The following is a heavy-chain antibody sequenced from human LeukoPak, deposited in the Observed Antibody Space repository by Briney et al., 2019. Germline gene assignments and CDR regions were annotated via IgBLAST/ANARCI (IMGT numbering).Heavy chain of an antibody. CDR2: ISYDGSNK. D-gene: IGHD1-26*01. Sequence: AGGSLRLSCAASGFTFSSYGMHWVRQAPGKGLEWVAVISYDGSNKYYADSVKGRFTISRDNSKNTLYLQMNSLRAEDTALYYCARGRYSGSYLLDYWGQGTLVTVSS. J-gene: IGHJ4*02. CDR1: GFTFSSYG. CDR3: ARGRYSGSYLLDY. V-gene: IGHV3-30*03.